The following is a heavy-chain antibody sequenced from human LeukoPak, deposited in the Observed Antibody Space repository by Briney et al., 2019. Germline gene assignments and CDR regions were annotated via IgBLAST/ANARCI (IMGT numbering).Heavy chain of an antibody. V-gene: IGHV7-4-1*02. J-gene: IGHJ6*02. CDR1: GYTFTSYA. D-gene: IGHD4-17*01. CDR3: ARDPMGTTTVTTGVAWGMDV. CDR2: INTNTGNP. Sequence: ASVKVSCKASGYTFTSYAMNWVRQAPGQGLGWMGWINTNTGNPTYAQGFTGRFVFSLDTSVSTAYLQISSLKAEDTAVYYCARDPMGTTTVTTGVAWGMDVWGQGTTVTVSS.